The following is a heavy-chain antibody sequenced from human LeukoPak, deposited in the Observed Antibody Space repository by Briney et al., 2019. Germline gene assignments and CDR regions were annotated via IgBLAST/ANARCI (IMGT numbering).Heavy chain of an antibody. D-gene: IGHD6-19*01. CDR2: IYSSGTT. J-gene: IGHJ5*02. CDR3: ARQGSGPLSWPFDP. CDR1: RGSVSHYY. V-gene: IGHV4-59*02. Sequence: SETLSLTCSVSRGSVSHYYWTWIRHPPGKGLEWIGYIYSSGTTNYNPSLKSRVTMSVDTSKNQFSLKLTSVTAADTAVYYCARQGSGPLSWPFDPWSQGTLVTVSS.